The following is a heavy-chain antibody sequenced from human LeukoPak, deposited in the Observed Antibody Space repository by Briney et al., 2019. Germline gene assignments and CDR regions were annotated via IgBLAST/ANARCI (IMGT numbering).Heavy chain of an antibody. Sequence: SETLSLTCTVSGGSISSSSYYWGWIRQPPGKGLDGIGSIYYSGSTYYNPSLKSRVTISVDTSKNQFSLKLSSVPAADTAVYYCARQDTSWSGYYTGYYYYYMDVWGKGTTVTVSS. V-gene: IGHV4-39*01. CDR2: IYYSGST. D-gene: IGHD3-3*01. J-gene: IGHJ6*03. CDR3: ARQDTSWSGYYTGYYYYYMDV. CDR1: GGSISSSSYY.